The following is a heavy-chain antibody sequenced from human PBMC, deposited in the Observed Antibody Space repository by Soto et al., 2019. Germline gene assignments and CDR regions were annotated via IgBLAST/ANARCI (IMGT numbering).Heavy chain of an antibody. CDR3: ARGNNVLLWFGELLHWFDP. V-gene: IGHV4-34*01. D-gene: IGHD3-10*01. J-gene: IGHJ5*02. CDR1: GGSFSGYY. Sequence: SETLSLTCAVYGGSFSGYYWSWIRQPPGKGLEWIGEINHSGSTNYNPSLKSRVTISVDTSKNQFSLKLSSVTAADTAVYYCARGNNVLLWFGELLHWFDPWGQGTLVTVSS. CDR2: INHSGST.